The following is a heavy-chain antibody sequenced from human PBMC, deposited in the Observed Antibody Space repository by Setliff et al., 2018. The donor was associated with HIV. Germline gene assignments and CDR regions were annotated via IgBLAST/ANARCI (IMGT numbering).Heavy chain of an antibody. J-gene: IGHJ4*02. D-gene: IGHD6-19*01. V-gene: IGHV1-69*10. CDR1: GGTFSRET. CDR3: ARNGPHGSGWYNYFDF. CDR2: VIPILSIT. Sequence: SVKVSCKASGGTFSRETFSWVRQAPGQGLEWMGGVIPILSITNYAQKFQDRVTITADEFTNTAYMEVSSLRSEDTAVYYCARNGPHGSGWYNYFDFWGQGTLVTVSS.